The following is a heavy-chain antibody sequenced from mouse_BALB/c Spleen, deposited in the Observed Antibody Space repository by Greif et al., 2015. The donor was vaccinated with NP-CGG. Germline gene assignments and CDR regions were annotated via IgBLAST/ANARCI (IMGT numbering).Heavy chain of an antibody. Sequence: QVQLQQSGAELMKPGASVKISCKATGYTFSSYWIEWVKQRPGHGLEWIGEILPGSGSTNYNEKFKGKATFTAYTSSNTAYMQLSSLTSEDSAVYYCARLEDYYGSSYDAMDYWGQGTSVTVSS. V-gene: IGHV1-9*01. CDR3: ARLEDYYGSSYDAMDY. D-gene: IGHD1-1*01. CDR2: ILPGSGST. CDR1: GYTFSSYW. J-gene: IGHJ4*01.